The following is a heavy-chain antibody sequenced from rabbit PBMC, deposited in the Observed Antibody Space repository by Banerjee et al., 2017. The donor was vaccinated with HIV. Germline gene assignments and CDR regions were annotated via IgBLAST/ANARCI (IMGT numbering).Heavy chain of an antibody. CDR2: INTSSGNT. J-gene: IGHJ4*01. Sequence: QQQLEESGGGLVKPGGTLTLTCKASGIDFSSDYYMCWVRQAPGKGLEWIACINTSSGNTVYASWAKGRFTISKTSSTTVTLQMTSLTAADTATYFCARALGKYASGSGDDLWGPGTLVTVS. D-gene: IGHD1-1*01. CDR1: GIDFSSDYY. CDR3: ARALGKYASGSGDDL. V-gene: IGHV1S45*01.